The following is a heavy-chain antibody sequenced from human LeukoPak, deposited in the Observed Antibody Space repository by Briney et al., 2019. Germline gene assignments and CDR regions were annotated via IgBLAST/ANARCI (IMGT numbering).Heavy chain of an antibody. D-gene: IGHD3-9*01. CDR1: GFTFSSYE. CDR2: ISSSGSTI. V-gene: IGHV3-48*03. J-gene: IGHJ4*02. CDR3: ARSPPYYDILTGYYRGAYFDY. Sequence: PGGSLRLSCAASGFTFSSYEMNWVRQAPGRGLEWVSYISSSGSTIYYADSVKGRFTISRDNAKNSLYLQMNSLRAEDTAVYYCARSPPYYDILTGYYRGAYFDYWGQGTLVTVSS.